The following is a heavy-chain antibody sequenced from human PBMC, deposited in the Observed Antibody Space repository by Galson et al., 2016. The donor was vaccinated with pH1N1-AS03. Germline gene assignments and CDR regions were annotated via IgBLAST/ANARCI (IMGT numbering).Heavy chain of an antibody. D-gene: IGHD4-17*01. Sequence: SLRLSCAASGFSFSSYAMSWVRQAPGKGLEWISGISASGGSTNYVESVKGRFTISRDNSRNTLDLQMNSLRADDTAIYYCAKGMTKVTSISGMDVWGQGTTVSVSS. CDR3: AKGMTKVTSISGMDV. J-gene: IGHJ6*02. CDR2: ISASGGST. CDR1: GFSFSSYA. V-gene: IGHV3-23*01.